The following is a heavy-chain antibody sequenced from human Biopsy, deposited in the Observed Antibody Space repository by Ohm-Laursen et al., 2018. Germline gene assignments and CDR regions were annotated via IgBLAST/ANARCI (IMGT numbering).Heavy chain of an antibody. Sequence: SETLSLTCTVSGDSISSYYWSWIRQSPGEGLEWIGYVYYTGSTGYNPSLQSRVTISVDTSKNHFSLRLRSVTPADTAIYYCARDRGYYSDRTVPGYFDLWGRGTLVTVSS. J-gene: IGHJ2*01. D-gene: IGHD3-22*01. CDR1: GDSISSYY. CDR2: VYYTGST. CDR3: ARDRGYYSDRTVPGYFDL. V-gene: IGHV4-59*01.